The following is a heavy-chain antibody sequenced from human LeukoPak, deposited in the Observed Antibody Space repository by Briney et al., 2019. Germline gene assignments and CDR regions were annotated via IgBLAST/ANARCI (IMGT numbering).Heavy chain of an antibody. CDR2: IIPILGIA. D-gene: IGHD3-22*01. CDR3: ARDRGDDSSGYYHY. Sequence: PSVSLSFTCSAAAFTIDTITRVRHPPAQGQEWGGRIIPILGIANYAQKFQGRVTITADESTSTAYMELSSLRSEDTAVYYCARDRGDDSSGYYHYWGQGTLVTVSS. J-gene: IGHJ4*02. V-gene: IGHV1-69*04. CDR1: AAAFTIDT.